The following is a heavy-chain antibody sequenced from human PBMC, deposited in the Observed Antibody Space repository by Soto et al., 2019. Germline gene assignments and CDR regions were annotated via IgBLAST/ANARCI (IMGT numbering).Heavy chain of an antibody. Sequence: EVQLVESGGGLIQPGGSLRLSCAVSGFTVSNNYMSWVRQAPGKGLEGVSVIYSGGYTAYGDSVKGRFTISRDNSKNKFLLQKKSRRADDPALFYWATPGGGGGYWGQGTLVTVSS. V-gene: IGHV3-53*01. CDR2: IYSGGYT. J-gene: IGHJ4*02. D-gene: IGHD3-16*01. CDR3: ATPGGGGGY. CDR1: GFTVSNNY.